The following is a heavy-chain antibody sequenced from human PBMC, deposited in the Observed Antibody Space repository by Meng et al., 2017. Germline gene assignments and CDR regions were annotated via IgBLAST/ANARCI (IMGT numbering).Heavy chain of an antibody. J-gene: IGHJ4*02. CDR1: GGSISSSSYY. CDR2: IYYSGST. D-gene: IGHD6-19*01. Sequence: SETLSLTCTVSGGSISSSSYYWGWIRQPPGKGLEWIGSIYYSGSTYYNPSLKSRVTISVDTSKNQFSLELSSVTAADTAVYYCAREEVAVAGTPRSWGQGTLVTVSS. V-gene: IGHV4-39*07. CDR3: AREEVAVAGTPRS.